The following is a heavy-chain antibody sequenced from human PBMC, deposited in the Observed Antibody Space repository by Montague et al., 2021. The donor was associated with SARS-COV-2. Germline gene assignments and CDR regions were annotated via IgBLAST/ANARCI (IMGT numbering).Heavy chain of an antibody. Sequence: SETLSLTCDVNGTSFTDHYWTWLRQSPGGGLEWIGEFHRGGDTNYNPSLRSRVTISIDTSKPQSSLRLYSMTAADTAVYYCARGVRVANRPDRFSYSLDVWGRGTAVIVTS. D-gene: IGHD3-3*01. CDR2: FHRGGDT. J-gene: IGHJ6*02. V-gene: IGHV4-34*01. CDR3: ARGVRVANRPDRFSYSLDV. CDR1: GTSFTDHY.